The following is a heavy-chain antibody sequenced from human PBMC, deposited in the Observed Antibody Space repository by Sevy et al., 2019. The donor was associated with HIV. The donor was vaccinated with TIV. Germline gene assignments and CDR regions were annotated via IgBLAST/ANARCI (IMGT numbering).Heavy chain of an antibody. V-gene: IGHV4-30-4*02. Sequence: SETLSLTCTVSGGTISNSDSYWSWIRQPPGKDLEWIGYIHYTGGTYYNPFLKGRVALSVDTSEKQYSLKLSSMTEADTAVYYCASKRGYNHGPFDYWGQGTLVTVSS. D-gene: IGHD5-12*01. J-gene: IGHJ4*02. CDR1: GGTISNSDSY. CDR2: IHYTGGT. CDR3: ASKRGYNHGPFDY.